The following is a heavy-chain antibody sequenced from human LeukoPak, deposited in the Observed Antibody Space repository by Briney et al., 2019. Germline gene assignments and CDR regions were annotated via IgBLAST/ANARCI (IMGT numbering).Heavy chain of an antibody. Sequence: ASVKVSCKASGYTFTSYGISWVRQAPGQGLEWMGWISAYNGNTNYAQKLQGRVTMTTDTSTSTAYMELRSLRSDDTAVCYCARRDSGSYYDAPDYWGQGTLVTVSS. J-gene: IGHJ4*02. V-gene: IGHV1-18*01. D-gene: IGHD1-26*01. CDR2: ISAYNGNT. CDR1: GYTFTSYG. CDR3: ARRDSGSYYDAPDY.